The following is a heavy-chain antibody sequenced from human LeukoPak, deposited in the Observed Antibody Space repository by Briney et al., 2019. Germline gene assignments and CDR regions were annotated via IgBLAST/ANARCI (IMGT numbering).Heavy chain of an antibody. V-gene: IGHV3-23*01. Sequence: GGSLRLSCAASGFTFSTYWMHWVRQAPGKGLEWVSAISGSGGSTYYADSVKGRFTISRDNSKNTLYLQMNSLRAEDTAVYYCARESADGTFFDYWGQGTLVTVSS. CDR2: ISGSGGST. CDR3: ARESADGTFFDY. J-gene: IGHJ4*02. CDR1: GFTFSTYW. D-gene: IGHD1-26*01.